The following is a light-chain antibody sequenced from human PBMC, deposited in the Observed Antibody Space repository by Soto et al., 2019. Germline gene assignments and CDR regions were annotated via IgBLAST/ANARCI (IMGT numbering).Light chain of an antibody. CDR1: QGISKY. CDR2: EIS. J-gene: IGKJ1*01. Sequence: DIQMTPSPSAMSASVGDRVTITCRASQGISKYLAWYQQKPGKVPKRLIYEISSLQSGVPSRFSGSGSGTEFTLTISSLQPEDFATYYCLHHNSYSWTFGQGTEVEIK. V-gene: IGKV1-17*03. CDR3: LHHNSYSWT.